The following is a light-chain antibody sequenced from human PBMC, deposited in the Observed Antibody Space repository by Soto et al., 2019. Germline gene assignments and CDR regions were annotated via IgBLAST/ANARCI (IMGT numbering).Light chain of an antibody. J-gene: IGLJ2*01. CDR1: NGDVGSYNL. V-gene: IGLV2-23*02. Sequence: QSALTQPASVSGSPGQSITISCTATNGDVGSYNLVSWYQQHPGRASKVMIYEVSQPPSGVSYRFSGSKSGNTASLTISGLQAEDEADYYCCSFGGSYAHVIFGGGTQLNVL. CDR3: CSFGGSYAHVI. CDR2: EVS.